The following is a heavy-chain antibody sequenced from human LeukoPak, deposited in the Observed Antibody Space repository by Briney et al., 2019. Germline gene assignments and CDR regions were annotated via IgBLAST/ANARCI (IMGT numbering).Heavy chain of an antibody. CDR2: IKQDGNDK. J-gene: IGHJ4*02. Sequence: GGSLRLSCVASGFTVTDYWMNWVRQAPGKGLEWVANIKQDGNDKYYMDSLKGRCTISRDKAKKSLYLQMNSLGAEDPAVYYCAREVGSGWSLNFDYWGQGTLVTVSS. CDR1: GFTVTDYW. D-gene: IGHD6-19*01. CDR3: AREVGSGWSLNFDY. V-gene: IGHV3-7*01.